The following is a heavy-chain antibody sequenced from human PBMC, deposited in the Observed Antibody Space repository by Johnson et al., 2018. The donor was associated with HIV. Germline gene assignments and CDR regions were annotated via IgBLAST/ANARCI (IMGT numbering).Heavy chain of an antibody. V-gene: IGHV3-30*03. D-gene: IGHD3-22*01. CDR3: ARGVPRTYYDSSGYSLWAVDI. CDR2: IPYDGSNT. Sequence: VQLVESGGGVVQPGRSLRVSCAASRFTFSRYGMHWVRQAPGKGLEWVAVIPYDGSNTYYADSVRGRFTLSRDISKNTVYLQMNSLRAGDTAVYYCARGVPRTYYDSSGYSLWAVDIWGQGTMVTVSS. J-gene: IGHJ3*02. CDR1: RFTFSRYG.